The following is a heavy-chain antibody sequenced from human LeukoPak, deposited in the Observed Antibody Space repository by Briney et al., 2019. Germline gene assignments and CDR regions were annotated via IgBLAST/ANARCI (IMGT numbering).Heavy chain of an antibody. J-gene: IGHJ4*02. D-gene: IGHD3-16*02. V-gene: IGHV4-4*02. Sequence: SGTLSLTCAVSGGSISSSNWWSWVRQPPGKGLEWIGEIYHSGSTNYNPSLKSRVTISVDKSKNQFSLKLSSVTAADTAVYYCARSTFGGVIVPSFDYWGQGTLVTVSS. CDR3: ARSTFGGVIVPSFDY. CDR2: IYHSGST. CDR1: GGSISSSNW.